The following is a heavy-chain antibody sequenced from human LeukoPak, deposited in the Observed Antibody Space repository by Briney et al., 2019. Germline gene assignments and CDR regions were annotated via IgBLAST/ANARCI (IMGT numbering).Heavy chain of an antibody. D-gene: IGHD6-13*01. V-gene: IGHV4-39*07. J-gene: IGHJ4*02. CDR2: IYHSGST. CDR3: VRSIAAAGTRRPIDY. Sequence: SETLSLTCTVSGGSISSSSYYWGWIRQPPGKGLEWIGEIYHSGSTNYNPSLKSRVTISVDKSKNQFSLKLSSVTAADTAVYYCVRSIAAAGTRRPIDYWGQGTLVTVSS. CDR1: GGSISSSSYY.